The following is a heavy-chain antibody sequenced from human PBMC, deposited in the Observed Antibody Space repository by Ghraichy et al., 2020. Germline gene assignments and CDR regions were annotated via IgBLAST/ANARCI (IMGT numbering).Heavy chain of an antibody. V-gene: IGHV4-39*01. Sequence: SETLSLTCTVSGGSISSSSYYWGWIRQPPKKGLEWIGSMYYSGSTLYNSSLKSRVTISVDTSKNQFSLTLTSVTAADTAVYYCARQVRGETYFDVWGRGTLVTVSS. CDR2: MYYSGST. J-gene: IGHJ2*01. CDR3: ARQVRGETYFDV. D-gene: IGHD4-17*01. CDR1: GGSISSSSYY.